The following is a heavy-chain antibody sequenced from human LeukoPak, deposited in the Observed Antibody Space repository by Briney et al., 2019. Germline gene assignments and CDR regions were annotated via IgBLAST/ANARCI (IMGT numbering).Heavy chain of an antibody. V-gene: IGHV3-11*01. CDR3: ARGGGTLRNYDSSGYYLSYFDY. D-gene: IGHD3-22*01. CDR1: GFTFSDYY. CDR2: ISSSGSTI. Sequence: GGSLRLSCAASGFTFSDYYMSWIRQAPGKGLEWVSYISSSGSTIYYADSVNGRFTISRDNAKNSLYLQMNSLRAEDTAVYYCARGGGTLRNYDSSGYYLSYFDYWGQGTLVTVSS. J-gene: IGHJ4*02.